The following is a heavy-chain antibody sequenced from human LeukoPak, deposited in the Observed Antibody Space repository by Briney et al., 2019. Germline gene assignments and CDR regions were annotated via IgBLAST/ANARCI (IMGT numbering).Heavy chain of an antibody. Sequence: GGSLRLSCAASGFTFSSYAMSWVRQAPGKGLEWVSVISGSGGSTYYADSVKGRFTISRDNSKNTLYLQMNSLRAEDTAVYYCARSPWGVTAIFLDSWGQGTLVTVSS. D-gene: IGHD2-21*02. V-gene: IGHV3-23*01. CDR1: GFTFSSYA. CDR2: ISGSGGST. CDR3: ARSPWGVTAIFLDS. J-gene: IGHJ4*02.